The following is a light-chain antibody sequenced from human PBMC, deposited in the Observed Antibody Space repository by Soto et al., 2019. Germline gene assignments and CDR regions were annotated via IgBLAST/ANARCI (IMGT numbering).Light chain of an antibody. CDR1: QAISSY. Sequence: LQLTQSPSSLSASVADRVTITCRASQAISSYLAWYQQKPGKVPELLIYATSTLQSGAPSRFSGSGSGTDFTLTISSLQPEDVATYYCHKYNHAPTFGGGTYVESK. V-gene: IGKV1-27*01. J-gene: IGKJ4*01. CDR3: HKYNHAPT. CDR2: ATS.